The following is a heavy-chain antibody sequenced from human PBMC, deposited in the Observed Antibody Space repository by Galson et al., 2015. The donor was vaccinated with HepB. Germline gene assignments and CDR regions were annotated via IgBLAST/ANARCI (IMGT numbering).Heavy chain of an antibody. D-gene: IGHD6-19*01. Sequence: SLRLSCAASGFTFDDYGMHWVRQAPDKGPEWVAFISYDGSNQYYADSVKGRFSISRDDSEDTVYLQIYGLRAEDTAVYYCAKDLRLVYFDYWGQGTLVTVSS. CDR1: GFTFDDYG. CDR2: ISYDGSNQ. V-gene: IGHV3-30*18. J-gene: IGHJ4*02. CDR3: AKDLRLVYFDY.